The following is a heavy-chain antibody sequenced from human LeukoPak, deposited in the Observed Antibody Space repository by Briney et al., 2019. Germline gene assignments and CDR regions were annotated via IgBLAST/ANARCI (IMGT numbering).Heavy chain of an antibody. D-gene: IGHD2-15*01. Sequence: SVKLSCKASGGTFSSYAISWVRQAPGQGLEWMGGIIPIFGTANYAQKFQGRVTITADKSTGTAYMELSSLRSEDTAVYYCARVNLVVVAAIGVGHAFDIWGQGTMVTVSS. CDR3: ARVNLVVVAAIGVGHAFDI. CDR2: IIPIFGTA. J-gene: IGHJ3*02. V-gene: IGHV1-69*06. CDR1: GGTFSSYA.